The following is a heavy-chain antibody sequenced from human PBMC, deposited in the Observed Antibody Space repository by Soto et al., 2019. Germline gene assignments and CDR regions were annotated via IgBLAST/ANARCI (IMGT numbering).Heavy chain of an antibody. CDR2: IYPGDSDT. CDR1: GYSFTSYW. CDR3: ARDYYDSSGYYYRYFDY. Sequence: GESLKISCKGSGYSFTSYWIGWVRQMPGKGLEWMGIIYPGDSDTRYSPSFQGQVTISADKSISTAYLQWSSLKASDTAMYYCARDYYDSSGYYYRYFDYWGQGTLVTVSS. D-gene: IGHD3-22*01. J-gene: IGHJ4*02. V-gene: IGHV5-51*01.